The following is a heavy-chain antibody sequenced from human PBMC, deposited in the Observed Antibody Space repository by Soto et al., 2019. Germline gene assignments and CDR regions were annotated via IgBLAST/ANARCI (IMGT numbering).Heavy chain of an antibody. V-gene: IGHV3-23*01. D-gene: IGHD3-10*01. CDR2: LIGGHYAT. CDR1: GFTLQNYA. J-gene: IGHJ5*02. CDR3: AKEKSTGDIDWFDP. Sequence: GGSLRLSCTASGFTLQNYAMAWVRQAPGKGLEWVSPLIGGHYATAYSYSVKGRFTVSRDNSKNCLYLQMNSLAVEDTAMYFCAKEKSTGDIDWFDPWGQGSLVTVSS.